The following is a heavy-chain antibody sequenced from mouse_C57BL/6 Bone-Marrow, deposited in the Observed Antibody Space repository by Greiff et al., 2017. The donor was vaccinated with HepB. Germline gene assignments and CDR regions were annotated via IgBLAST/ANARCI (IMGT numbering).Heavy chain of an antibody. CDR3: ARNGYYGSSYRYYAMDY. CDR2: IWSGGST. D-gene: IGHD1-1*01. V-gene: IGHV2-2*01. Sequence: VQVVESGPGLVQPSQSLSITCTVSGFSLTSYGVHWVRQSPGKGLEWLGVIWSGGSTDYNAAFISRLSISKDNSKSQVFFKMNSLQADDTAIYYCARNGYYGSSYRYYAMDYWGQGTSVTVSS. J-gene: IGHJ4*01. CDR1: GFSLTSYG.